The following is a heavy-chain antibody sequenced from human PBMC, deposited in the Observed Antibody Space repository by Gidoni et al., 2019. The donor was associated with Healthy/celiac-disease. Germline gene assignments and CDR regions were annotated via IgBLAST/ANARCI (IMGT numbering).Heavy chain of an antibody. CDR3: ASLYYYGSGSYYIYYGMDV. J-gene: IGHJ6*02. CDR1: GGTFSSYA. CDR2: IIPIFGTE. Sequence: QVQLVQSGAEVKKPGSSVKVSCKASGGTFSSYAISWVRQAPGQGLEWMGGIIPIFGTENYAQKCQGRVTITADESTSTAYMELSSMRAEDTAVYYCASLYYYGSGSYYIYYGMDVWGQGTTVTVSS. V-gene: IGHV1-69*01. D-gene: IGHD3-10*01.